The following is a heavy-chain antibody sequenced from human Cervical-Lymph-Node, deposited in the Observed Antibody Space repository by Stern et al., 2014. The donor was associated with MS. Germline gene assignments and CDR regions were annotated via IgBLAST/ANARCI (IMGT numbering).Heavy chain of an antibody. CDR1: GGTFSSYA. CDR2: IIPLFGTT. V-gene: IGHV1-69*01. D-gene: IGHD3-16*01. J-gene: IGHJ6*02. Sequence: QVQLGQSGAEVKKPGSSVKVSCKASGGTFSSYAISWVRQAPGQGLEWMGGIIPLFGTTNYAQKFQGRVTITADESTSTAYMELSSLRSEDTAMYYCAASVITLYGMDVWGQGTTVTVSS. CDR3: AASVITLYGMDV.